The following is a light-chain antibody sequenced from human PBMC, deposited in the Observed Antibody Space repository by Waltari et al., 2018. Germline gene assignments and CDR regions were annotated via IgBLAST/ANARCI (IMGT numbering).Light chain of an antibody. CDR1: SSAVGNYTL. V-gene: IGLV2-23*02. CDR2: ELS. CDR3: CSYAGHSTYV. Sequence: QSALTQPASVSGSPGQSITIPSTGTSSAVGNYTLFSWYQQHPGKAPKLMIYELSQRPSGVSNRFSGSKSGNTASLTISGLQPEDETDYYCCSYAGHSTYVFGTGTKVTVL. J-gene: IGLJ1*01.